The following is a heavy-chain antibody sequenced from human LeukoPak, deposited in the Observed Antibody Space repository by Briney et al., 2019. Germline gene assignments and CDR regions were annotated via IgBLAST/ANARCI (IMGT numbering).Heavy chain of an antibody. J-gene: IGHJ6*02. D-gene: IGHD6-19*01. V-gene: IGHV3-23*01. CDR3: AKAGYSSGRKYGMDV. CDR2: ISAGGAGT. CDR1: GFTFSSYA. Sequence: GGSLRLSCAASGFTFSSYAMNWVRQAPGEGLEWVSTISAGGAGTYYADSVKGRFTISRDNSKNTLYVQMNSLRVEDTAVYYCAKAGYSSGRKYGMDVWGQGTTVTVSS.